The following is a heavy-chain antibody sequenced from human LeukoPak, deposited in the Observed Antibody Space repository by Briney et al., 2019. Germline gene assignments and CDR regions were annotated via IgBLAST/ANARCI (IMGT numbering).Heavy chain of an antibody. J-gene: IGHJ4*02. D-gene: IGHD6-19*01. CDR1: GFTFSSYW. V-gene: IGHV3-7*01. CDR3: ATSSLEYSSGWYHDH. Sequence: GGSLRLSCAASGFTFSSYWMSWVRQAPGKGLEWVANIKQDGSEKYYVDSVKGRFTISRDNAKNSLYLQMNSLRAEDTAVYYCATSSLEYSSGWYHDHWVQGTLLSVSS. CDR2: IKQDGSEK.